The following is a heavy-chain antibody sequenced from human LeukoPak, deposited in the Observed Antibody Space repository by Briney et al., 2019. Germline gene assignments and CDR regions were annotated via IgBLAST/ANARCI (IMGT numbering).Heavy chain of an antibody. CDR2: ISAYNGNT. CDR3: ARDQYYDSKGWFDP. J-gene: IGHJ5*02. CDR1: GYTFTSYG. Sequence: ASVKVSCKASGYTFTSYGISWVRQAPGQGLEWMGWISAYNGNTNYAQKLQGRVTLTTDTSTSTAYMELRSLRSDDTAVYYCARDQYYDSKGWFDPWGQGTLVTVSS. V-gene: IGHV1-18*01. D-gene: IGHD3-22*01.